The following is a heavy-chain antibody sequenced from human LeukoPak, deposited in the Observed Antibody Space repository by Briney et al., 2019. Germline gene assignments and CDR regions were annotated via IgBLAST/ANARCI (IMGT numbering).Heavy chain of an antibody. CDR3: ATHYYDSSGYYSPDS. Sequence: PGGSLRLSCAASGFTFSSYWMSWVRQAPGKGLEWVANIKQDGSEKYYVDSVKGRFTISRDNAKNSLYLQMNSLRAEDTAVYYCATHYYDSSGYYSPDSWGQGTPVTVSS. CDR1: GFTFSSYW. V-gene: IGHV3-7*01. D-gene: IGHD3-22*01. CDR2: IKQDGSEK. J-gene: IGHJ4*02.